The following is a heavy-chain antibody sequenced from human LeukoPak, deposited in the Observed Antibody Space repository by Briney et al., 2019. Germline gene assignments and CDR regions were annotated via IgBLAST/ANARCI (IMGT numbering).Heavy chain of an antibody. V-gene: IGHV3-21*01. Sequence: GGSLRLSCAASGFTFSRFSMNWVRQAPGKGLEWVSSISSSSDVYCADSLKGRFTISRDNAKNSLYLQMNSLRADDTAVYYCARGIAVAAPDYWGQGSLVTVSS. J-gene: IGHJ4*02. CDR2: ISSSSDV. CDR1: GFTFSRFS. CDR3: ARGIAVAAPDY. D-gene: IGHD6-19*01.